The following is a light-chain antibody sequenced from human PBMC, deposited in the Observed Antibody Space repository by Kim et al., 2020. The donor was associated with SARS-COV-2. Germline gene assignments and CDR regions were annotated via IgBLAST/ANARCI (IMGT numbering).Light chain of an antibody. J-gene: IGLJ3*02. CDR3: ATWDDGLRGRM. V-gene: IGLV1-44*01. CDR1: TSNIGRNN. CDR2: YDN. Sequence: GQRVTISCSGSTSNIGRNNVNWYQQLPGTAPKLLIYYDNQRPSGVPDQFSGSKSGTSASLAISGLQAEDEADYYCATWDDGLRGRMFGGGTKVTVL.